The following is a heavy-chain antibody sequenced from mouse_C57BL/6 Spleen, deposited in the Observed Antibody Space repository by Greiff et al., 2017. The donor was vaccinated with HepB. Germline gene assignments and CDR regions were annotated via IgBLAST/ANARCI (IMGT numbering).Heavy chain of an antibody. V-gene: IGHV1-69*01. CDR1: GYTFTSYW. CDR2: IDPSDSYT. Sequence: VQLQQSGAELVMPGASVKLSCKASGYTFTSYWMHWVKQRPGQGLEWIGEIDPSDSYTKYNQKFKGKSTLTVDKSSSTAYMQLSSLTSEDSAVYYCARRVYYYDGYFDVWGTGTTVTVSS. J-gene: IGHJ1*03. CDR3: ARRVYYYDGYFDV. D-gene: IGHD1-1*02.